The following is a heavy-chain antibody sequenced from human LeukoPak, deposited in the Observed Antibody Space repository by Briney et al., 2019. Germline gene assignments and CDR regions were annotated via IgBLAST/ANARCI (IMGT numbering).Heavy chain of an antibody. D-gene: IGHD5-12*01. CDR3: AGGLRTDSGYDDGEDH. Sequence: SETLSLTCTVSGGSISGYCWTWIRQPAGKGLEWIGRIYNIGSPNYNPALKSRVTISVDTSKNQFSLKLSSVTAADSAVYYCAGGLRTDSGYDDGEDHWGQGTLVTVSS. J-gene: IGHJ4*02. CDR2: IYNIGSP. CDR1: GGSISGYC. V-gene: IGHV4-4*07.